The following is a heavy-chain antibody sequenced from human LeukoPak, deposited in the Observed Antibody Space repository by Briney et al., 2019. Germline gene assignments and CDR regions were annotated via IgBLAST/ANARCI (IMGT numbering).Heavy chain of an antibody. CDR2: ISSDGYRT. V-gene: IGHV3-30*18. D-gene: IGHD3-10*01. Sequence: GRSLRLSCAASGFPFSTYDMLWVRQAPDKGLQWVAVISSDGYRTDYPDSVRGRFTISRDNFKNTVDLQMISVTAEDTAMYFRAKGLGTGSVLARPLHYWGQGTLVTVSS. CDR3: AKGLGTGSVLARPLHY. CDR1: GFPFSTYD. J-gene: IGHJ4*02.